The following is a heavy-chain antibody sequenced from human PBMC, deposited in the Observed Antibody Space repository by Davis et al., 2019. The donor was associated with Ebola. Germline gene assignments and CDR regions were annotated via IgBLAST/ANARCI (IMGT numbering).Heavy chain of an antibody. CDR2: IYYSGST. Sequence: MPSETLSLTCTVSGGSISSSSDYWGWIRQPPGKGLEGIGGIYYSGSTYYNPPLNSRVTMSVDTSKNQFSLQLSSVTAADTAIYYCARLGRHRWFGFDPWGQGILVTVSS. CDR1: GGSISSSSDY. CDR3: ARLGRHRWFGFDP. J-gene: IGHJ5*02. D-gene: IGHD3-10*01. V-gene: IGHV4-39*01.